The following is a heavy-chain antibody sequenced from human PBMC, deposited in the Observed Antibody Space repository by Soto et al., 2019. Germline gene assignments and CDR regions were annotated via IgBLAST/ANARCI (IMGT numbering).Heavy chain of an antibody. CDR2: INPNSGGT. V-gene: IGHV1-2*02. CDR3: ARGAKLLWFGIDY. J-gene: IGHJ4*02. D-gene: IGHD3-10*01. Sequence: ASVKVSCKASGYTFTGYYMHWVLQAPGQGLEWMGWINPNSGGTNYAQKFQGRVTMTRDTSISTAYMELSRLRSDDTAVYYCARGAKLLWFGIDYWDQGTLVTVSS. CDR1: GYTFTGYY.